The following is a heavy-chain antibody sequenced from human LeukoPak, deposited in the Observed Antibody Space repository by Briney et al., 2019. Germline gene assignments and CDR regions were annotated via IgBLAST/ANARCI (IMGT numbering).Heavy chain of an antibody. Sequence: GASVKVSCKASGGTFSSYTISWVRQAPGQGLEWMGRIIPILGIANYAQKFQGRVTITADKSTSTAYMERSSLRSEDTAVYYCARGRAYTIFGVVLGPYFDYWGQGTLVTVSS. CDR3: ARGRAYTIFGVVLGPYFDY. J-gene: IGHJ4*02. CDR1: GGTFSSYT. V-gene: IGHV1-69*02. CDR2: IIPILGIA. D-gene: IGHD3-3*01.